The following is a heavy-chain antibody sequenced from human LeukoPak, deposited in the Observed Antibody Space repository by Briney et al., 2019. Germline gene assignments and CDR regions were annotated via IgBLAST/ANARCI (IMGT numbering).Heavy chain of an antibody. J-gene: IGHJ4*02. CDR3: ARLRWLQSYFDY. V-gene: IGHV3-48*03. D-gene: IGHD5-24*01. Sequence: QSGGSLRLSCAASGFSFSSYEMNWVRQAPGKGLEWISYISSSGSTIYYADSVKGRFTISRDNAKNSLYLQMNSLRAEDTAVYYCARLRWLQSYFDYWGQGTLVTVSS. CDR1: GFSFSSYE. CDR2: ISSSGSTI.